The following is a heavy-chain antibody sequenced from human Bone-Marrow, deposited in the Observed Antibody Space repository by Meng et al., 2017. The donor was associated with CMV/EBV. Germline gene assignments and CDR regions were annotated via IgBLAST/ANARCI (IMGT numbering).Heavy chain of an antibody. J-gene: IGHJ4*02. Sequence: APVKVSCKASGDIFTNYAVNWVRQAPGQGPEWMGWISPYHGDTMYAPKVQGRVTMTTDTSTSTAYMELRGLRSDDTAVYYCARDYGTIEVAGIVDYWGQGTLVTVSS. CDR2: ISPYHGDT. V-gene: IGHV1-18*01. CDR1: GDIFTNYA. CDR3: ARDYGTIEVAGIVDY. D-gene: IGHD6-19*01.